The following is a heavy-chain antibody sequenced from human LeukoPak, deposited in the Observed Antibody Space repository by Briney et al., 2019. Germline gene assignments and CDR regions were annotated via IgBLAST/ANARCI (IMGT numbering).Heavy chain of an antibody. D-gene: IGHD1-26*01. V-gene: IGHV3-30*03. Sequence: GRSLRLSCAASGFTFSSYGMHWVRQAPGKGLEWVAVISYDGSNKYYADSVKGRFTISRDNSKNTLYLQMNSLRAEDTDVYYRARYRSGIDYWGQGTLVTVSS. J-gene: IGHJ4*02. CDR2: ISYDGSNK. CDR1: GFTFSSYG. CDR3: ARYRSGIDY.